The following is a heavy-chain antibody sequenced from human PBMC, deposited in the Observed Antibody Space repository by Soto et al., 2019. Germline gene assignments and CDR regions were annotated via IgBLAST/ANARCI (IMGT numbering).Heavy chain of an antibody. CDR2: IYPGDSDT. J-gene: IGHJ5*02. CDR1: GYSFTNYW. CDR3: AFSSGSVNRFDP. Sequence: PGESLKISCKGSGYSFTNYWIAWVRQMPGKGLEWMGIIYPGDSDTKYSPSFQGQVTFSADKSISTAYLQWSSLRASDTAMYYCAFSSGSVNRFDPWGQGTLVTVSS. D-gene: IGHD6-25*01. V-gene: IGHV5-51*01.